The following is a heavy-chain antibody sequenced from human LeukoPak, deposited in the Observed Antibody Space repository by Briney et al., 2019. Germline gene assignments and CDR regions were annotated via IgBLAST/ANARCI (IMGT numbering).Heavy chain of an antibody. CDR2: IWYDGRNK. D-gene: IGHD3-10*01. Sequence: GGSLRLSCAASGFTFSSYGMHWVRQAPGKGLEWVAVIWYDGRNKYYADSVKGRFTISRDNSKNTLYLQMNSLRAEDTAVYYCAQDSKKTLYYYGSGSFDYWGQGTLVTVSS. CDR3: AQDSKKTLYYYGSGSFDY. V-gene: IGHV3-33*06. CDR1: GFTFSSYG. J-gene: IGHJ4*02.